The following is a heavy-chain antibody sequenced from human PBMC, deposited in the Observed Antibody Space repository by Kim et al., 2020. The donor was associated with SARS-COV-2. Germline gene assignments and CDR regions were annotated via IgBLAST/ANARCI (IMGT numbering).Heavy chain of an antibody. J-gene: IGHJ6*02. CDR2: IYYSGST. V-gene: IGHV4-59*01. CDR3: ARDTGAFYYYGMDV. Sequence: SETLSLTCTVSGGSISSYYWSWIRQPPGKGLEWIGYIYYSGSTNYNPSLKSRVTISVDTSKNQFSLKLSSVTAADTAVYYCARDTGAFYYYGMDVWGQGT. CDR1: GGSISSYY. D-gene: IGHD3-10*01.